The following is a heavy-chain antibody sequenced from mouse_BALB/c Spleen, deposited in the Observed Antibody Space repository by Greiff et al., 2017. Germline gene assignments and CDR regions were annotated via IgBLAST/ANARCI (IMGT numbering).Heavy chain of an antibody. D-gene: IGHD3-3*01. CDR2: ISNFAYSI. Sequence: EVKVVESGGGLVQPGGSRKLSCAASGFTFSDYGMAWVRQAPGKGPEWVAFISNFAYSIYYADTVTGRFTISRENAKNTLYLEMSSLRSEDTAMYYCARGGLRAMDYWGQGTSVTVSS. J-gene: IGHJ4*01. CDR3: ARGGLRAMDY. CDR1: GFTFSDYG. V-gene: IGHV5-15*02.